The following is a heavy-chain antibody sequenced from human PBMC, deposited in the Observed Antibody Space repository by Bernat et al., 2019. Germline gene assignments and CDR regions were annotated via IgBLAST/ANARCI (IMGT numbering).Heavy chain of an antibody. Sequence: QVTLKESGPVLVKPTETLTLTCTVSGFSLSNARMGVSWIRQPPGKALEWLAHIFSNDEKSYSTSLKSRLTIPKDTSKSQVVLTMTNMDPVDTATYDCARHYYYDSSGYYDAFDIWGQGTMVTVSS. CDR1: GFSLSNARMG. D-gene: IGHD3-22*01. V-gene: IGHV2-26*01. CDR3: ARHYYYDSSGYYDAFDI. CDR2: IFSNDEK. J-gene: IGHJ3*02.